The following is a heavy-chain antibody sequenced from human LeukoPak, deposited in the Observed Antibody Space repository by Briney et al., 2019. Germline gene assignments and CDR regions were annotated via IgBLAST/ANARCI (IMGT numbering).Heavy chain of an antibody. D-gene: IGHD5-24*01. CDR2: ISYDGSNK. J-gene: IGHJ4*02. V-gene: IGHV3-30*18. CDR1: GFTFSGHG. CDR3: AKDQAIGRDGYNSLRYYFDF. Sequence: GGSLRLSCAASGFTFSGHGMHWVRQAPGKGLEWVAVISYDGSNKYYADSVRGRFTISRDNSKSTLYLQMNSLRAEDTAVYYCAKDQAIGRDGYNSLRYYFDFWGQGTLVTVSS.